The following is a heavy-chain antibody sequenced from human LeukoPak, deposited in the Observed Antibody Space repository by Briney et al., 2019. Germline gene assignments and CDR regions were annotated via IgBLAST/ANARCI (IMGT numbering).Heavy chain of an antibody. CDR1: GYIFTNYW. CDR3: ARGVYYYHSGGYYDFDY. D-gene: IGHD3-22*01. J-gene: IGHJ4*02. CDR2: VNPGDGVT. V-gene: IGHV1-46*01. Sequence: ASVKVSCKASGYIFTNYWMHWVRQAPGQGLQWMGMVNPGDGVTTYAQNFQGRVTMTRDTSSSTVYMELSSLRSGDTAVYYCARGVYYYHSGGYYDFDYWGQGTLVTVSS.